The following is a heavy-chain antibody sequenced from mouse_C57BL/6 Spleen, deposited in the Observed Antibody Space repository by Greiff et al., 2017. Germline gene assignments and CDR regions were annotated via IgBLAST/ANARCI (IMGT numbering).Heavy chain of an antibody. Sequence: QVQLQQSGPELVKPGASVKISCKASGYAFSSSWMNWVKQRPGKGLEWIGRIYPGDGDTNYNGKFKGKATLTADKSSSTAYMQLSSLTAEDSAVYFCARWRGLDSSGYAMDYWGQGTSVTVSS. V-gene: IGHV1-82*01. CDR2: IYPGDGDT. CDR3: ARWRGLDSSGYAMDY. CDR1: GYAFSSSW. J-gene: IGHJ4*01. D-gene: IGHD3-2*02.